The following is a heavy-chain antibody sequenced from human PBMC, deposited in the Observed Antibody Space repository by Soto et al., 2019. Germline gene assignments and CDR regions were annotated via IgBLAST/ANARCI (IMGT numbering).Heavy chain of an antibody. V-gene: IGHV1-18*04. CDR2: IRPDTGDT. Sequence: QLQLVQSGAEVERPGASVRVSCKAYGYAFSKYGISWIRQAPGQGLEWMGWIRPDTGDTNYAQKCQGRVTMTTDTSSNTAYMELRSLRSDDTAMYYCATSYDSGFDPWGQGTLVSVSS. J-gene: IGHJ5*02. CDR3: ATSYDSGFDP. D-gene: IGHD5-12*01. CDR1: GYAFSKYG.